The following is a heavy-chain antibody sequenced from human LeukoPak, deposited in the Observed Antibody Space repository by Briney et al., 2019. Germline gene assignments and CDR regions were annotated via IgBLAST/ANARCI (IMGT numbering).Heavy chain of an antibody. CDR3: ARSAVTRGRFDY. CDR2: IYYSGST. D-gene: IGHD2-21*02. Sequence: SETLSLTXTVSGGSISSYFWRWIRQPPGKGLEWIGYIYYSGSTNYNPSLKSRVTISVDTSKNQFSLKLSSVTAADTAVYYCARSAVTRGRFDYWGQGTLVTVSS. CDR1: GGSISSYF. J-gene: IGHJ4*02. V-gene: IGHV4-59*01.